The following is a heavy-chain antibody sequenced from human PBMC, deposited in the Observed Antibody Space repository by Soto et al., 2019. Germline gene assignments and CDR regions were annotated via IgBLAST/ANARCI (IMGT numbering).Heavy chain of an antibody. D-gene: IGHD3-3*01. CDR2: INPATGAA. CDR1: GYPVTAYY. J-gene: IGHJ3*02. Sequence: QLHLVQSGAVVKKPGASVTVSCSASGYPVTAYYMHWVRQAPGRGLEWMGGINPATGAAKYTQTFQGRDTMPRDTSTGTVFMELSGLTSEDTAVFYWARGGGVGVAGSAAFDMWGQGTLVTVSS. CDR3: ARGGGVGVAGSAAFDM. V-gene: IGHV1-2*02.